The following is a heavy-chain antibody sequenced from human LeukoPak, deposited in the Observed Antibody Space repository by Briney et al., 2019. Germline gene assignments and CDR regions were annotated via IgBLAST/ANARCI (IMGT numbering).Heavy chain of an antibody. CDR1: GFTFDDYG. J-gene: IGHJ3*02. CDR2: INWNGGSR. Sequence: GGSLRLXCAASGFTFDDYGMSWVRQAPGKGLEWVSGINWNGGSRGYADSVKGRFTISRDNAKNSLYLQMNSLRAEDTALYYCARVGNDYVWGSYRFAPHAFDIWGQGTMVTVSS. V-gene: IGHV3-20*04. CDR3: ARVGNDYVWGSYRFAPHAFDI. D-gene: IGHD3-16*02.